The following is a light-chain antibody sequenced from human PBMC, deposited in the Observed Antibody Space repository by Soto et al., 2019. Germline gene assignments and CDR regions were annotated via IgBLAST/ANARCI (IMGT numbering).Light chain of an antibody. CDR3: LQRNNWPPWT. V-gene: IGKV3D-15*01. J-gene: IGKJ1*01. CDR1: QNVGSN. CDR2: GAS. Sequence: EIVMTQSPATLSVSPGERATLSCRASQNVGSNLAWYQQKPGRAPRLLIYGASNRATGIPDRFSGSGSGTDFTLTISGLEPEDFALYYCLQRNNWPPWTFGQGTKVDI.